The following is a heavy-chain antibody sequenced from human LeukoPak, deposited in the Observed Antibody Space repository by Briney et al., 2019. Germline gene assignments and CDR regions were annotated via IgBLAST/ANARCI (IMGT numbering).Heavy chain of an antibody. V-gene: IGHV3-30-3*01. Sequence: GGSLRLSCAASGFAFSSYAMHWVRQAPGKGLEWVAVISYDGSNKYYADSVKGRFTISRDNSKNTLYLQMNSLRAEDTAVYYCAREWSYGDYFDYWGQGTLVTVSS. CDR2: ISYDGSNK. D-gene: IGHD4-17*01. J-gene: IGHJ4*02. CDR1: GFAFSSYA. CDR3: AREWSYGDYFDY.